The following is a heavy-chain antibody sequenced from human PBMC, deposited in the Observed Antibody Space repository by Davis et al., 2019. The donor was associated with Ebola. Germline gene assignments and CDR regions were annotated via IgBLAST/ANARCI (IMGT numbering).Heavy chain of an antibody. CDR1: GLMFSISG. CDR2: IMHDGKTT. V-gene: IGHV3-74*01. J-gene: IGHJ6*02. CDR3: AREIAGTVGGVDV. Sequence: HTGGSLRLSCEASGLMFSISGMHWVRQSPGKGLMWVSRIMHDGKTTSYADSVQGRFTVSRDNAKNTLYLEMSRLRVEDTAVYFCAREIAGTVGGVDVWGQGTAVTVSS. D-gene: IGHD1-26*01.